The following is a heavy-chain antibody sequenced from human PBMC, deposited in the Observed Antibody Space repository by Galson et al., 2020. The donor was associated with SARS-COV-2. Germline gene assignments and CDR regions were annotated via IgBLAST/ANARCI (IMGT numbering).Heavy chain of an antibody. Sequence: SETLSLTCTVSGGSISSGGYYWSWIRQHPGKGLEWIGYIYYSGSTYYNPSLKSRVSISVDTSKNQFSLKLSSVTAADTAVYYCARAVRGVIIKGFDWFDPLGQGTLVTVSS. CDR3: ARAVRGVIIKGFDWFDP. D-gene: IGHD3-10*01. V-gene: IGHV4-31*03. CDR2: IYYSGST. J-gene: IGHJ5*02. CDR1: GGSISSGGYY.